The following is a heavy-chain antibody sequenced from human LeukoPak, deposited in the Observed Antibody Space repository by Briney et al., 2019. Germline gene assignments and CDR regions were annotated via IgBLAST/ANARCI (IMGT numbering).Heavy chain of an antibody. J-gene: IGHJ4*02. CDR3: ARDRGAVDY. Sequence: GGSLRLSCAASGFTFSSYGMHWVRQAPGKGLEWVSGISGSSATTYYADSVKGRFTISRDNAKNSLYLQMNSLRAEDTAVYYCARDRGAVDYWGQGALVTVSS. CDR2: ISGSSATT. V-gene: IGHV3-48*01. CDR1: GFTFSSYG.